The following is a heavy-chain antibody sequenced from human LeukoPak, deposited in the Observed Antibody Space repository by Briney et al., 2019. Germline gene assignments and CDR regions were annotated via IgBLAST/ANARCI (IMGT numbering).Heavy chain of an antibody. J-gene: IGHJ4*02. CDR3: AKGSF. CDR1: GFTFSSHW. D-gene: IGHD3-10*01. V-gene: IGHV3-7*01. Sequence: GGSLRLSCAASGFTFSSHWMSWVRQAPGKGLEWVANIKQDGNEEYYVDSVKGRFTISRDNAKNSLYLQMNSLRAEDTAVYYCAKGSFWGQGTLVTVSS. CDR2: IKQDGNEE.